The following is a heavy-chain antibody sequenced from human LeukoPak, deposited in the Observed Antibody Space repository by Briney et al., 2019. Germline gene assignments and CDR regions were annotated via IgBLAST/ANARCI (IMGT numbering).Heavy chain of an antibody. J-gene: IGHJ3*02. CDR3: ARTYCGGACPPGDDAFDI. V-gene: IGHV3-21*01. CDR2: ISSSSSYI. CDR1: GFTFSSYS. D-gene: IGHD2-21*02. Sequence: PGGSLRLSCAASGFTFSSYSMNWVRQAPGKGLEWFSSISSSSSYIYYADSVKGRFTISRDNAKNSLYLQMNSLRAEDTAVSYCARTYCGGACPPGDDAFDIWGQGTMVTVSS.